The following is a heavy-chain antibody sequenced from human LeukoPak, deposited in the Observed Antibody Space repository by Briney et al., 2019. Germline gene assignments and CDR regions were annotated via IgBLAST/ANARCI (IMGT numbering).Heavy chain of an antibody. J-gene: IGHJ4*02. CDR2: ISGDGGST. D-gene: IGHD6-19*01. Sequence: GGSLRLSCAASGFSFSSYAMSWVRQAPGKGLEWVSAISGDGGSTYYAASVRGRFTISRDKSRNTLYLQMNSLRADDTAIYYCAISTGIEVPGPDHWGQGTLVTVSS. CDR1: GFSFSSYA. V-gene: IGHV3-23*01. CDR3: AISTGIEVPGPDH.